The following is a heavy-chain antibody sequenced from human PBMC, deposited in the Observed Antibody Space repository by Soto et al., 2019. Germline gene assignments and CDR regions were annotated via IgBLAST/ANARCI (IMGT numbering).Heavy chain of an antibody. V-gene: IGHV3-30*04. CDR1: GFVFRSYA. CDR2: TSYDAKKI. D-gene: IGHD3-16*01. CDR3: ARDDPGPVYYFDY. Sequence: GGSLRLSCAASGFVFRSYAMHWVRQAPGKGLEWVAVTSYDAKKIYYGESVKGRFTISRDNSEDTLYLQMNSLSAEDTAVYFCARDDPGPVYYFDYWGQGALVTVSS. J-gene: IGHJ4*02.